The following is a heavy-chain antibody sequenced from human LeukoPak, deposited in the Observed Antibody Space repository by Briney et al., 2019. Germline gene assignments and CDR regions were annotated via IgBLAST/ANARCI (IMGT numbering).Heavy chain of an antibody. V-gene: IGHV3-73*01. D-gene: IGHD4-17*01. J-gene: IGHJ4*02. CDR3: TRLDGDYRGY. Sequence: GGSLRLSCAASGFTFSDSAIHWVRQASGKGLEWVGRIRSKAHSYATVYAASVKGRFTTSRDDSKNTAYLQMNSLKTEDTAVYYCTRLDGDYRGYWGQGTLVTVSS. CDR2: IRSKAHSYAT. CDR1: GFTFSDSA.